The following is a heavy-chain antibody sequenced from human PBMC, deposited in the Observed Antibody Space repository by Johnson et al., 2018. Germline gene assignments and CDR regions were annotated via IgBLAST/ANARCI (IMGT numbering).Heavy chain of an antibody. CDR2: ILWNCGRI. V-gene: IGHV3-9*01. Sequence: EVQLLESGGGLVQPGRSLRLSCAASGFTFDDYAMHWVRQAPGKGLEWVSGILWNCGRIGYAASVKGRFTISSDNSKHSLLLQMNSLRAEDTALYYCARRGPNDAFDIWGQGRMVTVSS. D-gene: IGHD3-16*01. CDR3: ARRGPNDAFDI. J-gene: IGHJ3*02. CDR1: GFTFDDYA.